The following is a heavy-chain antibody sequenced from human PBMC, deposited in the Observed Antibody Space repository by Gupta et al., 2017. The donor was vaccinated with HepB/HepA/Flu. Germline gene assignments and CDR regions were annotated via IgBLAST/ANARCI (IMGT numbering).Heavy chain of an antibody. CDR1: GFTFSTYA. V-gene: IGHV3-23*01. CDR2: ISGSGGTT. D-gene: IGHD4-17*01. Sequence: VQPGGSLRMSCAASGFTFSTYAMRWVRQAPGKGLEWVSIISGSGGTTHYADSVKGRFTISRDNSKNTLYLQMNSLRAEDTAMYYCAKDRVIATTVHYYYVMDVWGQGITVTVSS. CDR3: AKDRVIATTVHYYYVMDV. J-gene: IGHJ6*02.